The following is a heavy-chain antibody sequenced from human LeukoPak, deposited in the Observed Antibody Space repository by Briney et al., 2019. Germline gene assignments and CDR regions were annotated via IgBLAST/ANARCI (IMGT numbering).Heavy chain of an antibody. CDR2: IYYSGST. CDR3: ALTYYYGSGSYTIDY. Sequence: SETLSLTCTVSGGSISSYYWSWIRQHPGKGLEWIGYIYYSGSTYYNPSLKSRVTISVDTSKNQFSLKLSSVTAADTAVYYCALTYYYGSGSYTIDYWGQGTLVTVSS. V-gene: IGHV4-59*06. CDR1: GGSISSYY. J-gene: IGHJ4*02. D-gene: IGHD3-10*01.